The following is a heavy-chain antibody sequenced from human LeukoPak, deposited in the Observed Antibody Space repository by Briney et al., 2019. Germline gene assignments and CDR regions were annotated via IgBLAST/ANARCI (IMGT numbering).Heavy chain of an antibody. D-gene: IGHD2-8*01. CDR2: ISNDGSDE. J-gene: IGHJ3*01. V-gene: IGHV3-30-3*01. CDR1: GVTFNMHA. CDR3: AKARHCTTATCASAAFDA. Sequence: PGGSLRLSCAAAGVTFNMHAMHLVRQAPGKGLEWVAVISNDGSDEYYADSVRGRFPISRDNLQNTVFLQMNNLRPEDTAVYYCAKARHCTTATCASAAFDAWGQGTMVTVSS.